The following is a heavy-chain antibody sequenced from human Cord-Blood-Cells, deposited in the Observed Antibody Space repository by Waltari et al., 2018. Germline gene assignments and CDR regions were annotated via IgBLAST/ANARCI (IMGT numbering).Heavy chain of an antibody. CDR3: ARASSPSFYYYYYYMDV. D-gene: IGHD6-13*01. J-gene: IGHJ6*03. V-gene: IGHV1-8*03. Sequence: QVQLVQSGAEVKKPGASVKVSCKASGYTFTSYDINWVRQATGQGLAWMGWMNPNSGNKGYAQKFQGRVTITRNTSISTAYMELSSLRSEDTAVYYCARASSPSFYYYYYYMDVWGKGTTVTVSS. CDR2: MNPNSGNK. CDR1: GYTFTSYD.